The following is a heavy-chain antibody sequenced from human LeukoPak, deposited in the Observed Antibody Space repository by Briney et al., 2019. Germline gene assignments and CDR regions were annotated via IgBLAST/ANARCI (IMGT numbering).Heavy chain of an antibody. D-gene: IGHD3-3*01. CDR1: GFTFSTYA. V-gene: IGHV3-21*06. CDR2: MSSGSSYI. J-gene: IGHJ4*02. CDR3: ARDRPTGAARVFVVQ. Sequence: GGSLRLSCTASGFTFSTYAMTWVRQAPGKGLEWISSMSSGSSYIYYADSVRGRFTIARDNTKNPLFLVMNNLRTEDTAIYYCARDRPTGAARVFVVQWGQGTQVTVSS.